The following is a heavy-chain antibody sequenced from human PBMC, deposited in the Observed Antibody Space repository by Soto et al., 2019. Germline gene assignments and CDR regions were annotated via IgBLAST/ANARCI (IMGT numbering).Heavy chain of an antibody. CDR3: AREEGAAFYYDGMDV. CDR2: IKQDGSEK. V-gene: IGHV3-7*01. CDR1: GFTFSSYR. J-gene: IGHJ6*02. Sequence: LRLSCAASGFTFSSYRMSWVRQAPGKGLEWVANIKQDGSEKYYVDSVKGRFTISRDNAKNSLYLQMNSLRAEDTAVYYCAREEGAAFYYDGMDVWGQGTTVTVSS.